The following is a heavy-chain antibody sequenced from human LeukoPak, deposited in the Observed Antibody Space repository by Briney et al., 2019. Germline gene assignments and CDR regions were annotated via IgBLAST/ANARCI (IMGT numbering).Heavy chain of an antibody. D-gene: IGHD6-19*01. J-gene: IGHJ4*02. V-gene: IGHV3-21*01. CDR2: ISISSSYI. Sequence: GGSLRLSCAASGFTFSSYSMNWVRQAPGKGLEWVSSISISSSYIYYADSVKGPFTISRDNSQNSLYVQMNSLRAEDTAVYYCARGRAHELHSGWYLPFDYWGQGTLVTVSS. CDR3: ARGRAHELHSGWYLPFDY. CDR1: GFTFSSYS.